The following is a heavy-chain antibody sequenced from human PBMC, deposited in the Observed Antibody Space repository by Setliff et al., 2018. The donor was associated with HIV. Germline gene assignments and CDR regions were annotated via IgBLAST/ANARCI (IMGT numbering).Heavy chain of an antibody. J-gene: IGHJ4*02. Sequence: GESLKISCAASGFTFSSYAMHWVRQAPGKGLEWVAVISYDGSNKYYADSVKGRFTISRDNSKNTLYLQMNSLRAEDTAVYYCAKGSTYNYDSSGYYFDYWGQGTLVTVSS. CDR3: AKGSTYNYDSSGYYFDY. D-gene: IGHD3-22*01. V-gene: IGHV3-30*04. CDR2: ISYDGSNK. CDR1: GFTFSSYA.